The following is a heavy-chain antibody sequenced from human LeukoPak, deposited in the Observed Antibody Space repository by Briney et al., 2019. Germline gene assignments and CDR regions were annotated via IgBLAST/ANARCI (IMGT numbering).Heavy chain of an antibody. CDR1: GGSISSHY. Sequence: SETLSLTCTVSGGSISSHYWSWIRQPAGKGLEWIGRIYTSGSTNYNPSLKSRVTMSVDTSKNQFSLKLSSVTAADTAVYYCARDSMDYCSSTSCHGIWFDPWGQGTLVTVSS. CDR2: IYTSGST. CDR3: ARDSMDYCSSTSCHGIWFDP. J-gene: IGHJ5*02. V-gene: IGHV4-4*07. D-gene: IGHD2-2*01.